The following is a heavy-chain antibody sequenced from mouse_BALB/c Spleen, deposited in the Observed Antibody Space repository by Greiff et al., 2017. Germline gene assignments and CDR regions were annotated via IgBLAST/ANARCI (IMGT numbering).Heavy chain of an antibody. V-gene: IGHV3-2*02. J-gene: IGHJ3*01. D-gene: IGHD2-10*02. CDR2: ISYSGST. Sequence: EVKLQESGPGLVKPSQSLSLTCTVTGYSITSDYAWNWIRQFPGNKLEWMGYISYSGSTSYNPSLKSRISITRDTSKNQFFLQLNSVTTEDTATYYCARSGYGIFAYWGQGTLVTVSA. CDR3: ARSGYGIFAY. CDR1: GYSITSDYA.